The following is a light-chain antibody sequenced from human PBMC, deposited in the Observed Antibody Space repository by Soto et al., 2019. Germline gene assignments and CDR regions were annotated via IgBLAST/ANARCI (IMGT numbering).Light chain of an antibody. CDR2: SAS. Sequence: EIVMTQSPATLSVSPGERATLSCRASQSISTELAWYQQKPGQPPRRLIYSASTWATGVPARFTGSGSGSEFTLTISGLQSEDFAIYYCHQGHNWPLTFGQGTRLEI. CDR1: QSISTE. J-gene: IGKJ2*01. V-gene: IGKV3-15*01. CDR3: HQGHNWPLT.